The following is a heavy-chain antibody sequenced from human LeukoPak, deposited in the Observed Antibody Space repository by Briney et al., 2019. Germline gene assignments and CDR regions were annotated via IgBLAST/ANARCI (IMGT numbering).Heavy chain of an antibody. Sequence: PSETLSLTCTVSGGSISSSSYYWGWIRQPPGKGLEWIGSVYYTGSTYYNPSLKSRVTISVDTSKNQSSLRLSSVTAADTAVYYRARRTTGDPLFFDYWGQGTLVTVSS. CDR3: ARRTTGDPLFFDY. D-gene: IGHD1-1*01. CDR1: GGSISSSSYY. J-gene: IGHJ4*02. V-gene: IGHV4-39*01. CDR2: VYYTGST.